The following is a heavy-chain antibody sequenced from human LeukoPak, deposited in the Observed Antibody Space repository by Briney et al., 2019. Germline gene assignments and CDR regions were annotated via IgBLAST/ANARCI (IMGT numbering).Heavy chain of an antibody. D-gene: IGHD3-3*01. Sequence: PGASLRLSCAASGFTFSSHWIHWVRQAPGKGLAWVSRINSDGSSTSYADSVKGRFTISRDNAKTTLYLQMNSLRAEDTAVYYCARDLGTYDFWSGEFDPWGQGTLVTVSS. CDR1: GFTFSSHW. V-gene: IGHV3-74*01. J-gene: IGHJ5*02. CDR2: INSDGSST. CDR3: ARDLGTYDFWSGEFDP.